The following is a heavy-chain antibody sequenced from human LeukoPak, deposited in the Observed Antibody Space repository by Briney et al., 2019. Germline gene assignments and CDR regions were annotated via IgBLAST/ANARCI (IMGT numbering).Heavy chain of an antibody. V-gene: IGHV4-34*01. J-gene: IGHJ4*02. CDR3: ARANGYYYDSSGYYYYDDY. CDR1: GGSFSGYY. D-gene: IGHD3-22*01. CDR2: INHRGST. Sequence: SETLPLTCAVYGGSFSGYYWSWIRQPPGKGLEWIGEINHRGSTNYNPSLKSRVTISVDTSKNQFSLKLSSVTAADTAVYYCARANGYYYDSSGYYYYDDYWGQGTLVTVSS.